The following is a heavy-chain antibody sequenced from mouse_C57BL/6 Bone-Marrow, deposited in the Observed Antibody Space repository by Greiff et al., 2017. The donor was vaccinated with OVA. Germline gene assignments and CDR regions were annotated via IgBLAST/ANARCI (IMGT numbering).Heavy chain of an antibody. J-gene: IGHJ2*01. Sequence: VQLQQSGPELVKPGASVKISCKASGYSFTDYNMNWVKQSNGKSLEWIGVINPNYGTTSYNQKFKGKATLTVDQSSSTAYMQLNSLTSEDSAVYYGARGGLRREVHYFDYWGQGTTLTVSS. CDR1: GYSFTDYN. CDR3: ARGGLRREVHYFDY. CDR2: INPNYGTT. V-gene: IGHV1-39*01. D-gene: IGHD2-4*01.